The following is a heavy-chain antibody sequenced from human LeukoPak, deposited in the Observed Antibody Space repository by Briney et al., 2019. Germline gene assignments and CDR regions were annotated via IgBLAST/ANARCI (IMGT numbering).Heavy chain of an antibody. CDR3: ARGYPNYYDSSGYYNEFDH. CDR1: GGSFSGYY. J-gene: IGHJ4*02. CDR2: INHSGST. Sequence: SETLSLTCAVYGGSFSGYYWNWIRQPPGKGLEWIGEINHSGSTNYNPSLKSRVTISVDTSKNQFSLKLSSVTAADTAVYYCARGYPNYYDSSGYYNEFDHWGQGTLVTVSS. D-gene: IGHD3-22*01. V-gene: IGHV4-34*01.